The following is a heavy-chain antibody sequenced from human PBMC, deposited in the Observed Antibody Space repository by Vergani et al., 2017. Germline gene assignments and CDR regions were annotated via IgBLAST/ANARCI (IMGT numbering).Heavy chain of an antibody. D-gene: IGHD6-19*01. V-gene: IGHV4-39*01. CDR1: GGSITYGAFY. CDR2: IYYSENK. Sequence: QLQLQESGPGLVKPSETLSLTCTVSGGSITYGAFYWGWIRQSPGKGLEWIGSIYYSENKFYNPSLESRVTLSIDTTKNHFSLKLKSVTAADTAVYFCARQRPGSGWSPGDFDDWGQGILVTVSS. CDR3: ARQRPGSGWSPGDFDD. J-gene: IGHJ4*02.